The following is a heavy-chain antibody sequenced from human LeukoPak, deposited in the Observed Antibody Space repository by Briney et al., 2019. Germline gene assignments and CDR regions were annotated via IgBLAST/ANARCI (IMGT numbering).Heavy chain of an antibody. V-gene: IGHV1-69*13. CDR3: ARSTHLLRYLVWRLTYNTYGMDV. D-gene: IGHD3-9*01. Sequence: SVKVSCKASGGTFSSYAISWVRQAPGQGLEWMGGIIPIFGTANYAQKFQGRVTITADESTSTAYMELSSLRSEDTAVYYCARSTHLLRYLVWRLTYNTYGMDVWGQGTTDTVSS. CDR2: IIPIFGTA. CDR1: GGTFSSYA. J-gene: IGHJ6*02.